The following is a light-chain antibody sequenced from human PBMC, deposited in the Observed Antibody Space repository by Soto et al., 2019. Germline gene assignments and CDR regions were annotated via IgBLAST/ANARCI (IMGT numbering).Light chain of an antibody. CDR1: SSDVGGYNY. Sequence: QSVLTQPASVSGSPGQSITISCTGTSSDVGGYNYASWYQQHPGKAPKFMIYDVSNRPSGVSNRFSGSKSGNTASLTISGLQAEDEAGYYCSSYTTSNTRQIVFGTGTKVTVL. V-gene: IGLV2-14*01. J-gene: IGLJ1*01. CDR3: SSYTTSNTRQIV. CDR2: DVS.